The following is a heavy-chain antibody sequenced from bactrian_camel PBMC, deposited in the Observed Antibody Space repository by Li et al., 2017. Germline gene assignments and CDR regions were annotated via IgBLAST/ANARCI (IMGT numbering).Heavy chain of an antibody. Sequence: VQLVESGGGSVQAGGSLRLSCTASGFTSAGYCMTWYRQAPGREREFVAIILQGGTRRYSESVKGRFTISRDNAYNTLYLQMDTLKTEDTATYYCQIGENGSRGQGTQVTVS. CDR3: QIGENGS. J-gene: IGHJ6*01. V-gene: IGHV3S55*01. CDR2: ILQGGTR. CDR1: GFTSAGYC.